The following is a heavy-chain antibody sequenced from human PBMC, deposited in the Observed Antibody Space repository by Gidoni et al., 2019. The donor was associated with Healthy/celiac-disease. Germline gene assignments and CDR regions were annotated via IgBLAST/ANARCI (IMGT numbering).Heavy chain of an antibody. D-gene: IGHD3-3*01. CDR2: INHSGST. Sequence: QVQLQQWGAGLLKPSETLSLTCAVYGGSFSGYYWSWIRQPPGKGLEWIGEINHSGSTNYNPSLKSRVTISVDTSKNQFSLKLSSVTAADTAVYYCARGQDDRISSAFDIWGQGTMVTVSS. CDR3: ARGQDDRISSAFDI. V-gene: IGHV4-34*01. J-gene: IGHJ3*02. CDR1: GGSFSGYY.